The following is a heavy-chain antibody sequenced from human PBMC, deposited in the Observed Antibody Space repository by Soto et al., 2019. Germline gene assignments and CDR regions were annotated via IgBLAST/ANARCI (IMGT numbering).Heavy chain of an antibody. Sequence: QVQLVQSGAEVKKPGASVKVSCKASGYTFTSYGISWVRQAPGQGLEWMGWISAYNGNTNYAQKLQGRVTMTTDTSTSTAYMELRSLRSDDTAVYYCARSIRAHDFSDCGASPTNDYWGQGTLVTVSS. V-gene: IGHV1-18*01. D-gene: IGHD4-17*01. CDR2: ISAYNGNT. J-gene: IGHJ4*02. CDR3: ARSIRAHDFSDCGASPTNDY. CDR1: GYTFTSYG.